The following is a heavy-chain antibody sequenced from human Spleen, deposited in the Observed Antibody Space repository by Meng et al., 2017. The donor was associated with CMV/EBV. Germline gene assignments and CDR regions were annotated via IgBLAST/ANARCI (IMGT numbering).Heavy chain of an antibody. Sequence: ASVKVSCKASGYTFSSYDINWVRQATGQGLEWMGWMNPNSGNTGYAQKFQGRVTITRNTSISTAYMELSSLRSEDTAVYYCTTDRSLYFFDYWGQGTLVTVSS. V-gene: IGHV1-8*01. CDR2: MNPNSGNT. CDR1: GYTFSSYD. J-gene: IGHJ4*02. CDR3: TTDRSLYFFDY. D-gene: IGHD3-16*02.